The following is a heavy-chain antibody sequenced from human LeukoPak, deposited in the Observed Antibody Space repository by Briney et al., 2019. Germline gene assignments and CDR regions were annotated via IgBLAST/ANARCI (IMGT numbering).Heavy chain of an antibody. V-gene: IGHV4-34*01. CDR2: INHSGST. CDR3: ARGRGSANWFDP. CDR1: GGSFSGYY. J-gene: IGHJ5*02. D-gene: IGHD3-10*01. Sequence: SETLSLTCAVYGGSFSGYYWSWIRQPPGKGLESIGEINHSGSTNYNPSLKSRVTISVDTSKNQFSLKLSSVTAADTAVYYCARGRGSANWFDPWGQGTLVTVSS.